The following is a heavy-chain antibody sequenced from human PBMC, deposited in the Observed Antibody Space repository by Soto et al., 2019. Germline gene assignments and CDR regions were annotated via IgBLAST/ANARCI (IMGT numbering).Heavy chain of an antibody. CDR1: GGSISSYY. V-gene: IGHV4-59*01. CDR3: AGALRRDGDFGWFDP. Sequence: SETLSLTCTVSGGSISSYYWSWIRQPPGKGLEWIGYIYYSGSTNYNPSLKSRVTISVDTSKNQFSLKLSSVTAADTAVYYCAGALRRDGDFGWFDPWGQGTLVPVSS. J-gene: IGHJ5*02. CDR2: IYYSGST. D-gene: IGHD4-17*01.